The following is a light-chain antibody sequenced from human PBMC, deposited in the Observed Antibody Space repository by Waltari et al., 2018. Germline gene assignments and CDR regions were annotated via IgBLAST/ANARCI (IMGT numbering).Light chain of an antibody. CDR3: QQSYTSPWT. J-gene: IGKJ1*01. CDR1: QSISTY. CDR2: ATS. V-gene: IGKV1-39*01. Sequence: DIQMTQFPSSLSASIGDRVPITCRASQSISTYLNWYQQIPGKAPKLLIYATSNLQSGVPSRFSGSGSGTHFTLTISSLQPEDFSIYYCQQSYTSPWTFGQGTRVEIK.